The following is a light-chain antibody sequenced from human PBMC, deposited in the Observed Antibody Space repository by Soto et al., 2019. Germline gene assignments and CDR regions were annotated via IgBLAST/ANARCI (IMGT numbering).Light chain of an antibody. CDR2: AAS. CDR1: ESISRH. CDR3: QQSYSTLSIT. J-gene: IGKJ5*01. Sequence: DIQMTQSPSSLSASVGDRVTITCRASESISRHLNWYQQKPGRAPKLLIYAASSLQNGVPSRFSGSGSGTDFTLTISNLQPEDFATYYCQQSYSTLSITFGQGTRLEIK. V-gene: IGKV1-39*01.